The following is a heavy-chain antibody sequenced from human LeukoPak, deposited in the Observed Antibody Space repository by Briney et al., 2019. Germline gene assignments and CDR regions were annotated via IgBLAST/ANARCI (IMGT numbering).Heavy chain of an antibody. V-gene: IGHV3-23*01. CDR3: AQDYGRDGEGTMFDY. CDR2: IYGGGITT. J-gene: IGHJ4*02. D-gene: IGHD3-10*01. CDR1: GFIFSNYA. Sequence: PGGSLRLSCAVSGFIFSNYAMSWVRQAPGKGLEWVSGIYGGGITTHYADYVKGRFTISRDNSKNTLYMEMNSLRAEDTAVYYCAQDYGRDGEGTMFDYWGQGILVTVSS.